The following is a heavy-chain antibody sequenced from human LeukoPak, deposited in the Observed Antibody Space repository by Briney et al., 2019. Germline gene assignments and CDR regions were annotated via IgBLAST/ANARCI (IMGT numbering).Heavy chain of an antibody. Sequence: GGSLRLSCAASGFTFRNYEMNWVRQAPGKVLEWVSYISGSGTTIYYADSVKGRFTISRDNSKNSLYLQMSSLRAEDTAVYHCARDDLETASSVFDFWGQGTMVTVSS. CDR3: ARDDLETASSVFDF. CDR2: ISGSGTTI. V-gene: IGHV3-48*03. D-gene: IGHD5-24*01. CDR1: GFTFRNYE. J-gene: IGHJ3*01.